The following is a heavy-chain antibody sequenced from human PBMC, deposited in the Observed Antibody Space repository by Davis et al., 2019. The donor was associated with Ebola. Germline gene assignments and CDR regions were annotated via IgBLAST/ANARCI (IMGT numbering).Heavy chain of an antibody. CDR3: ARHVDGDFWYFDL. D-gene: IGHD4-17*01. CDR1: GFTVSSNY. V-gene: IGHV3-53*01. Sequence: GESLKISCAASGFTVSSNYMSWVRQAPGKGLEWVSVIYRDERTYYADSVKGRFTVARDNSENMVYLQMSTLRAEDTAVYYCARHVDGDFWYFDLWGRGTRVTVSS. CDR2: IYRDERT. J-gene: IGHJ2*01.